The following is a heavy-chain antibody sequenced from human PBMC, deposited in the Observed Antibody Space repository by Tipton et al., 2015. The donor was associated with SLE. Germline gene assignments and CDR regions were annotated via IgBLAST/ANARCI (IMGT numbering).Heavy chain of an antibody. Sequence: QLVQSGAEVKKPGASVKVSRKASGYTFTSYDINWVRQATGQGLEWMGWMNPNSGDAGYALKFQGRVTMTRNISKSTAYMELSSLRSEDTAVYYCARRWDCSGGSCQGSFGYWGQGTLVTVSS. CDR1: GYTFTSYD. J-gene: IGHJ4*02. CDR3: ARRWDCSGGSCQGSFGY. V-gene: IGHV1-8*01. D-gene: IGHD2-15*01. CDR2: MNPNSGDA.